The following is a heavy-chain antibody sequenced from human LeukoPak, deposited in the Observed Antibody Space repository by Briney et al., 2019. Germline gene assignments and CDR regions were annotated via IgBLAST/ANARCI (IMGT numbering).Heavy chain of an antibody. CDR3: VCSSPSLRVTTYDY. J-gene: IGHJ4*02. CDR1: GGSISSGSYY. Sequence: SETLSLTCTVSGGSISSGSYYSCWIRQPPGKGLEWIGSIYYSGSTYYNPSLKSRVTISVDTSKNQFSLKLSSVTAADTAVYYCVCSSPSLRVTTYDYWGQGTLVTVSS. CDR2: IYYSGST. V-gene: IGHV4-39*01. D-gene: IGHD4-17*01.